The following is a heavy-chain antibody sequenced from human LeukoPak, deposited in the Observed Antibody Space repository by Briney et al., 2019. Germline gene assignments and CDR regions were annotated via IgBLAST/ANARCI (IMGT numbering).Heavy chain of an antibody. Sequence: GGSLTLSCAASGFTFSSYDMTWVRQAPGKGLEWVSGISYSGGSTYYADPVRGRFTISRDNYKHTLYLQINSLSAEDTAVYYYAKFLGGCLGFLDYWGQGTLVTVSS. CDR1: GFTFSSYD. J-gene: IGHJ4*02. D-gene: IGHD3-3*01. CDR3: AKFLGGCLGFLDY. CDR2: ISYSGGST. V-gene: IGHV3-23*01.